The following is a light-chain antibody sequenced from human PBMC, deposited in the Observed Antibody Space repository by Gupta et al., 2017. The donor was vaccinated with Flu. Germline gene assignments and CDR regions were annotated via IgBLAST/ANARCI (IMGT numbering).Light chain of an antibody. J-gene: IGKJ1*01. Sequence: DIQMTQSPSSLSASVGDRVTITCRASQLISTYLNWYQHKPGQVPKLLIYTASTVKTGVPTRFSGSGSGTEFTLTIDRRQPEDFATYYCQQRFSDHGTFGQGTRVEVK. CDR1: QLISTY. CDR2: TAS. V-gene: IGKV1-39*01. CDR3: QQRFSDHGT.